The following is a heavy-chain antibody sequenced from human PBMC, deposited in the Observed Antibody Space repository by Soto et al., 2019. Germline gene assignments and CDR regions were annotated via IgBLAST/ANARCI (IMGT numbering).Heavy chain of an antibody. CDR1: GGTFSSYA. CDR3: ARSPGSSTSIAIYYYYYYGMDV. J-gene: IGHJ6*02. D-gene: IGHD2-2*01. Sequence: QVQLVQSGAEVKKPGSSVKVSCKASGGTFSSYAISWVRQAPGQGLEWMGGIIPISGTANYAQKFQGRVMITADESTSTADMELSSRISADTAVYYCARSPGSSTSIAIYYYYYYGMDVWGQGTTVTVSS. CDR2: IIPISGTA. V-gene: IGHV1-69*01.